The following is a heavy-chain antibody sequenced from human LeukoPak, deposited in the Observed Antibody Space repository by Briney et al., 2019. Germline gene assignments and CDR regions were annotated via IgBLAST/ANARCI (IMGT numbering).Heavy chain of an antibody. J-gene: IGHJ4*02. CDR3: AREGSRGYTDY. V-gene: IGHV4-59*01. CDR1: GGSISSYY. Sequence: PSETLSLTCTVSGGSISSYYWSWIRQPPGKGLEWIGYIYYSGSSNYNPSLKSPVTISVDPSKNQFSLKLSSVTAADPAVHYCAREGSRGYTDYWGQGTLVTVSS. CDR2: IYYSGSS. D-gene: IGHD5-24*01.